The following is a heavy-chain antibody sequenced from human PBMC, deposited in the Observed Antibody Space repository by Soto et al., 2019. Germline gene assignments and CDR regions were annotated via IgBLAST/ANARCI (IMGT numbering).Heavy chain of an antibody. V-gene: IGHV3-30*18. Sequence: GGSLRLSCAASGFTFSSYGMHWVRQAPGKGLEWVAVISYDGSNKYYADSVKGRFTISRDNSKNTLYLQMNSLRAEDTAVYYCAKPLDGYSGFDYWGQGTLVTVSS. CDR2: ISYDGSNK. CDR1: GFTFSSYG. J-gene: IGHJ4*02. D-gene: IGHD4-4*01. CDR3: AKPLDGYSGFDY.